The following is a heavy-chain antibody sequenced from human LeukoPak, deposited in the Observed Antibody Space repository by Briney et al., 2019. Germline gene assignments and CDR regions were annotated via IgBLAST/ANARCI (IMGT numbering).Heavy chain of an antibody. J-gene: IGHJ4*02. D-gene: IGHD3-16*02. Sequence: SVTLSLTCSVYGGSFSGYYWSWIRQPPGKGLEWIGEINHSGSTNYNPSLKSRVTISVDTSKNQFSLKLSSVTAADTAVYYCARGDDYVWGSYRFDYWGQGTLVTVSS. CDR3: ARGDDYVWGSYRFDY. CDR1: GGSFSGYY. V-gene: IGHV4-34*01. CDR2: INHSGST.